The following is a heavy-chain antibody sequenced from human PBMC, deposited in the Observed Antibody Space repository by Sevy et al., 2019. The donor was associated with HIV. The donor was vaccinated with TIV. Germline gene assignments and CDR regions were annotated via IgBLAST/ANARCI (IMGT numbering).Heavy chain of an antibody. CDR3: AKDLGYSSSGVDL. CDR2: ISGSGGST. D-gene: IGHD6-6*01. V-gene: IGHV3-23*01. CDR1: GFTFSSYA. J-gene: IGHJ2*01. Sequence: GGSLRLSCAASGFTFSSYAMSWVRQAPGKGLEWVSAISGSGGSTYYADSVKGRFTVSSDNSKNTLYLQMNSLRAEDTAVYYCAKDLGYSSSGVDLWGRGTLVTVSS.